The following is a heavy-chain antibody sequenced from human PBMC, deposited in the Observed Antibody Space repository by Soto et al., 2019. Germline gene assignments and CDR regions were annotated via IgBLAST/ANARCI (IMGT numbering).Heavy chain of an antibody. CDR3: AKATVGDGYTLGYFDS. D-gene: IGHD5-12*01. J-gene: IGHJ4*02. CDR2: ISGSGGST. Sequence: GGSLRLSCAASGFTFSSYAMSWVRQAPGKGLEWVSAISGSGGSTYYADSVKGRFTISRDNSKNTLYLQMNSLRAEDTAVYYCAKATVGDGYTLGYFDSWRQGTLVSVSS. V-gene: IGHV3-23*01. CDR1: GFTFSSYA.